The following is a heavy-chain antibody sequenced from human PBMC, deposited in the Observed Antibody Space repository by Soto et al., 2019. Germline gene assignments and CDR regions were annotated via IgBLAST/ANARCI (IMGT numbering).Heavy chain of an antibody. CDR2: INPYNDNT. Sequence: QVQLVQSGAEVKKPGASVKVSCKASGYTFTNYGISWVRQAPGQGLEWMGWINPYNDNTNYAQKLQGRVTMTTDTSTSTAYMELRSLRADDTAVYYCASRLAAAELVWGQGTLVTVSS. D-gene: IGHD6-13*01. V-gene: IGHV1-18*01. CDR1: GYTFTNYG. CDR3: ASRLAAAELV. J-gene: IGHJ4*02.